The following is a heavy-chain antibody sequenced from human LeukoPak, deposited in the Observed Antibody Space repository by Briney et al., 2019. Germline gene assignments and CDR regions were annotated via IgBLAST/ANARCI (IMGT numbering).Heavy chain of an antibody. CDR1: GGSFSGYY. D-gene: IGHD1-7*01. V-gene: IGHV4-34*01. J-gene: IGHJ3*02. CDR3: ARELRYAFDI. CDR2: INHSGST. Sequence: PSETLSLTCAVYGGSFSGYYWSWIRQPPGKGLEWIGEINHSGSTNYNPSLKSRVTISVDTSKNQFSLKLSSVTAADTAVYYCARELRYAFDIWGQGTMVTVSS.